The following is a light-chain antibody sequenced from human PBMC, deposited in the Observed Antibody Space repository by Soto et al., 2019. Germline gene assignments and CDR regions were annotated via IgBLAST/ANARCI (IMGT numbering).Light chain of an antibody. V-gene: IGLV2-14*01. CDR1: SSDVGAYDY. J-gene: IGLJ3*02. Sequence: QSALTQPASVSASPGQSITISCTGTSSDVGAYDYVSWYQQHPGRAPKLMIYEVTHRPSGVSNRFSGSKSGNTASLTISGLQDEDEADYYCSSFTTITTWVFGGGTKLTVL. CDR2: EVT. CDR3: SSFTTITTWV.